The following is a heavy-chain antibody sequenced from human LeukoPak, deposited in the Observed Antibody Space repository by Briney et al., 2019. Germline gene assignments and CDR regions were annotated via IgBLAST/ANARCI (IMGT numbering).Heavy chain of an antibody. V-gene: IGHV1-2*02. Sequence: AAVKVSCKASGYTFTGYYIHWVRQAPGQGLEWMGWINPNSGGTNYAQKFQGRVTMTRDTSISTAYMELSRLRSDDTAVYYCARVLRSGSYREFDYWGQGTLVTVSS. D-gene: IGHD1-26*01. CDR3: ARVLRSGSYREFDY. CDR2: INPNSGGT. CDR1: GYTFTGYY. J-gene: IGHJ4*02.